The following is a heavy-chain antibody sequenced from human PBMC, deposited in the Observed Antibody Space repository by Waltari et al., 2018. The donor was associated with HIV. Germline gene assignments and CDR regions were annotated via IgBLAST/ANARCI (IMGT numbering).Heavy chain of an antibody. D-gene: IGHD1-7*01. CDR1: GYTFTGYY. CDR3: ARSDWNLAGDY. CDR2: INPNSGGT. V-gene: IGHV1-2*06. J-gene: IGHJ4*02. Sequence: QVQLVQSGAEVKKPGASVKVSCKASGYTFTGYYMHWVRQAPGQGLEWMGRINPNSGGTNYGQKFQGRVTMTRDTSISTAYMELSRLRSDDTAVYYCARSDWNLAGDYWGQGTLVTVSS.